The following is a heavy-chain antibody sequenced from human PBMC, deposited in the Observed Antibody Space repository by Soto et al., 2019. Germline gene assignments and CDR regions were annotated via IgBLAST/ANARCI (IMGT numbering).Heavy chain of an antibody. Sequence: PGGSLRLSCAASGFTFSSYGMHWVRQAPGKGLEWVAVIWYDGSNKYYADSVKGRFTISRDNSKNTLYLQMNSLRAEDTAVYYCARDLGRTGRYFDWLTYYYYYGMDVWGQGTTVTVSS. J-gene: IGHJ6*02. V-gene: IGHV3-33*01. D-gene: IGHD3-9*01. CDR3: ARDLGRTGRYFDWLTYYYYYGMDV. CDR2: IWYDGSNK. CDR1: GFTFSSYG.